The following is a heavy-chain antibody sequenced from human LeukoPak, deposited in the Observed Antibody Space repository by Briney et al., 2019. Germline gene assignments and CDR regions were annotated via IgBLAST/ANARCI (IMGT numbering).Heavy chain of an antibody. D-gene: IGHD2-2*01. Sequence: GGSLRLSCAASGFTVSSNYMSWVRQAPGKGLEWVSVIYSGGSTYYADSVKGRFTISRDNSKNTLYLQMNSLRAEDTAVYYCARDARYCSSTSCYYEIWGQGTLVTVSS. CDR3: ARDARYCSSTSCYYEI. CDR1: GFTVSSNY. J-gene: IGHJ4*02. V-gene: IGHV3-66*01. CDR2: IYSGGST.